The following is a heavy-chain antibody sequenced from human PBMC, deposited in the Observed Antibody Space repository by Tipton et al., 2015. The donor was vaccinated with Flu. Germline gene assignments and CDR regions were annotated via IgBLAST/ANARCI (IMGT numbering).Heavy chain of an antibody. CDR1: GGSISSSSYY. Sequence: TLSLTCTVSGGSISSSSYYWGWIRQPPGKGLEWIGSIYYSGSTYYNPSLKCRVTISVDTSQNQFSLKLSSVTSADTAVYYCARGDYDGYWYFDLWGRGPLFTVPS. D-gene: IGHD3-3*01. CDR2: IYYSGST. V-gene: IGHV4-39*07. J-gene: IGHJ2*01. CDR3: ARGDYDGYWYFDL.